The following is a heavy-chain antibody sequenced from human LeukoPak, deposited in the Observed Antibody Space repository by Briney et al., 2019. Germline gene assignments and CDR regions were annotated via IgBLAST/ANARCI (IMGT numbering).Heavy chain of an antibody. CDR1: GYTFTNYA. Sequence: ASVKVSCKASGYTFTNYAISWVRQAPGQGLEWMGWISPNNGNTNYAQKLQGRVTMTTNTPTSTAYMELRSLRSDDTAVYYCARSPSIVGTTRTFDYWSQGTLVTVSS. CDR2: ISPNNGNT. V-gene: IGHV1-18*01. CDR3: ARSPSIVGTTRTFDY. D-gene: IGHD1-26*01. J-gene: IGHJ4*02.